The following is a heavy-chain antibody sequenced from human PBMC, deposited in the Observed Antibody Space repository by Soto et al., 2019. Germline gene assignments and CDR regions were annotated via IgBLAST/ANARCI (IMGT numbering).Heavy chain of an antibody. J-gene: IGHJ4*02. CDR2: IYYTGST. CDR1: GDSINNYY. V-gene: IGHV4-59*01. D-gene: IGHD6-13*01. Sequence: ETLSLTCTVSGDSINNYYWSWIRQPPGKRLEWIGYIYYTGSTTYNPSLESRVTMSVDTSKNQFSLKLNSVNAADTAVYYCAKYRRTEAEGFTLDYWGRGTLVTVSS. CDR3: AKYRRTEAEGFTLDY.